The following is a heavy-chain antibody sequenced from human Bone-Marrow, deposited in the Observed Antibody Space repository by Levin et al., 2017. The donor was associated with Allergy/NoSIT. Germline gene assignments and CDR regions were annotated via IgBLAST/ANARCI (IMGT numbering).Heavy chain of an antibody. Sequence: GESLKISCAASGFTFSSYGMHWVRQAPGKGLEWVAVIWYDGSNKYYADSVKGRFTISRDNSKNTLYLQMNSLRAEDTAVYYCASVYSSSWSTTDYWGQGTLVTVSS. V-gene: IGHV3-33*01. J-gene: IGHJ4*02. CDR1: GFTFSSYG. D-gene: IGHD6-13*01. CDR2: IWYDGSNK. CDR3: ASVYSSSWSTTDY.